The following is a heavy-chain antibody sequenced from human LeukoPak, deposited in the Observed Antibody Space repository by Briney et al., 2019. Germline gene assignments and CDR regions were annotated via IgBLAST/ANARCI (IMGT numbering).Heavy chain of an antibody. J-gene: IGHJ6*03. CDR2: MYYSGST. V-gene: IGHV4-39*02. Sequence: PSETLSLTCTVSGGSISSSSYYWGWIRQPPGKGLEWIGSMYYSGSTYYNPSLKSRVTISVDTSKNQFSLKLTSVTAADTAVYYCATDYGGYCYYMDVWGKGTTVTVSS. D-gene: IGHD4-23*01. CDR3: ATDYGGYCYYMDV. CDR1: GGSISSSSYY.